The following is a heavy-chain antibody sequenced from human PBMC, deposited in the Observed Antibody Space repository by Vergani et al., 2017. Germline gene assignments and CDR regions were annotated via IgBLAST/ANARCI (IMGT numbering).Heavy chain of an antibody. V-gene: IGHV3-53*01. J-gene: IGHJ5*02. Sequence: EVQLLESGGGLVQPGGSLRLSCAASGFTVSSNYMSWVRQAPGQGLEWVSVIYSGGSTYYADSVKGRFTISRDNSKHTLYLQMNSLRAEDTAVYYCARVSGSGSPPTWFDPGGQGTLVTVSS. D-gene: IGHD3-10*01. CDR3: ARVSGSGSPPTWFDP. CDR1: GFTVSSNY. CDR2: IYSGGST.